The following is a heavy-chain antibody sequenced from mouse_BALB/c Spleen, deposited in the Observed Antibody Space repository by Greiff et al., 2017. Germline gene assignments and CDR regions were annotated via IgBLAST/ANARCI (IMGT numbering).Heavy chain of an antibody. CDR3: ARGYYDYPGAMDY. CDR2: INPYNDGT. CDR1: GYTFTSYV. V-gene: IGHV1-14*01. D-gene: IGHD2-4*01. J-gene: IGHJ4*01. Sequence: VQLQQSGPELVKPGASVKMSCKASGYTFTSYVMHWVKQKPGQGLEWIGYINPYNDGTKYNEKLKGKATLTSDKSSSTAYMELSSLTSEDSAVYYGARGYYDYPGAMDYWGQGTSVTVSS.